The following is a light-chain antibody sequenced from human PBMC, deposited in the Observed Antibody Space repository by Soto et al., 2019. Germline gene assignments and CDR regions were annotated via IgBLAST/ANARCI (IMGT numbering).Light chain of an antibody. CDR1: TGHSTYA. V-gene: IGLV4-69*01. CDR2: LNSDGSH. J-gene: IGLJ1*01. CDR3: PTLAPGIHV. Sequence: QSVLTQSPSVSASLGASVKLTCTLSTGHSTYAIAWHQQQPERGPRYLIKLNSDGSHHKGDGIPDRFSVSSSGAERYLTIPRLQSEDEADYYCPTLAPGIHVFGTGTKLTVL.